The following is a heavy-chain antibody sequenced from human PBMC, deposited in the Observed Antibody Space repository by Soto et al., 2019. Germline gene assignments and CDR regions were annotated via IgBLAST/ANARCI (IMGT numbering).Heavy chain of an antibody. CDR1: GFTFSSYA. CDR3: AKDFGVGPGGWHDY. Sequence: EVQLLESGGGLVQPGGSLRLSCAASGFTFSSYAMSWVRQAPGKGLEWVSAISGSGGSTYYADSVKGRFTISRDNSKNTLYLQMNSLRAGDTAVYYCAKDFGVGPGGWHDYWGQGTLVTVSS. J-gene: IGHJ4*02. D-gene: IGHD3-3*01. V-gene: IGHV3-23*01. CDR2: ISGSGGST.